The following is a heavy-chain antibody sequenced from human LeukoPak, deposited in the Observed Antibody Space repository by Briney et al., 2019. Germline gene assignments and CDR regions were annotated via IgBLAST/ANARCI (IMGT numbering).Heavy chain of an antibody. Sequence: ASVKVSCKASGYTFSSYYMHWVRQAPGQGLEWMGIINPSGGSTSYAQKFQGRVTMTRDMSTSTVYMELSSLRSEDTAVYYCARAQGTSHLDPWGRGTLVTVSS. V-gene: IGHV1-46*01. CDR3: ARAQGTSHLDP. D-gene: IGHD3-10*01. J-gene: IGHJ5*02. CDR2: INPSGGST. CDR1: GYTFSSYY.